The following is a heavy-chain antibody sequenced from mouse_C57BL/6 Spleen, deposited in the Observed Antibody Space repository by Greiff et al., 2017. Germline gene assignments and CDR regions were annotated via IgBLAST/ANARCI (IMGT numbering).Heavy chain of an antibody. CDR3: GYYGSSFAY. CDR1: GYSFTDYN. CDR2: INPNYGTT. Sequence: EVKLMESGPELVKPGASVKLSCKASGYSFTDYNMNWVKQSNGKSLEWIGVINPNYGTTSYNQKFKGKATLTVDQSSSTAYMQLNSLTSEDSAVYYCGYYGSSFAYWGQGTLVTVSA. J-gene: IGHJ3*01. V-gene: IGHV1-39*01. D-gene: IGHD1-1*01.